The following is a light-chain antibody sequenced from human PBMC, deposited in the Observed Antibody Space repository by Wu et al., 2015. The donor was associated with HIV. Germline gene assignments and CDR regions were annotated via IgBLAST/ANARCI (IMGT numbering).Light chain of an antibody. J-gene: IGKJ5*01. CDR2: GAS. Sequence: NVLTQSPATLSLSPGERATLSCRASQSVATNLAWYQQKPGQSPRLLIYGASNRATGIPARFSGSGSGTDFILTITSLEPEDFATYSCQQRLNWPLTFGQGTRLEI. CDR3: QQRLNWPLT. CDR1: QSVATN. V-gene: IGKV3-11*01.